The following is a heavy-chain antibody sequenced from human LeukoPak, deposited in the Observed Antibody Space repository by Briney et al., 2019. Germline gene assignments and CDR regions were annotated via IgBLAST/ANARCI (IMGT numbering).Heavy chain of an antibody. CDR2: INPSGGST. J-gene: IGHJ4*02. CDR3: AKAYGSGSSFDY. D-gene: IGHD3-10*01. Sequence: ASVKVSCKASGYTFTSYYMHWVRQAPGQGLEWMGIINPSGGSTNYAQKFQGRVTITADESTSTAYMELSSLRSEDTAVYYCAKAYGSGSSFDYWGQGTLVTVSS. V-gene: IGHV1-46*01. CDR1: GYTFTSYY.